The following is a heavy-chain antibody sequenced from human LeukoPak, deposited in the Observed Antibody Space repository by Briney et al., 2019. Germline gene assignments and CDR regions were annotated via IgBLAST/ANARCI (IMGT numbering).Heavy chain of an antibody. V-gene: IGHV1-46*01. CDR1: GYTFTSYY. CDR2: INPSGGST. CDR3: ARNSGYSSGWYQGYFDY. D-gene: IGHD6-19*01. J-gene: IGHJ4*02. Sequence: ASAKVSCKASGYTFTSYYMHWVRQAPGQGLEWMGIINPSGGSTSYAQKFQGRVTMTRDTSTSTVYMELSSLRSEDTAVYYCARNSGYSSGWYQGYFDYWGQGTLVTVSS.